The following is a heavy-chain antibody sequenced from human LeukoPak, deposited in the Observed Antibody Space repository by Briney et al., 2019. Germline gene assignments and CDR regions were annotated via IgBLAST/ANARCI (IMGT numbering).Heavy chain of an antibody. Sequence: AGGSLRLSCAASGFTVSSNYMSWVRQAPGKGLEWVSVIYSGGSTYYADSVKGRFTISRDNSKNTLYLQMNSLRAEDTAVYYCARDGQVVVTADSLYYYYGMDVWGQGTTVTVSS. CDR2: IYSGGST. CDR3: ARDGQVVVTADSLYYYYGMDV. J-gene: IGHJ6*02. D-gene: IGHD3-22*01. CDR1: GFTVSSNY. V-gene: IGHV3-66*01.